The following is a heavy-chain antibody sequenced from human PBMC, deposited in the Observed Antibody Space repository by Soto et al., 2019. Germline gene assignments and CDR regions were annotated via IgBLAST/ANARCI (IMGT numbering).Heavy chain of an antibody. D-gene: IGHD3-16*01. CDR3: VMVDNYVTPTPQDV. CDR1: GYIFVNYG. V-gene: IGHV1-18*01. J-gene: IGHJ6*02. Sequence: QVQLVQSGDEVKKPGASVKVSCKASGYIFVNYGIAWVRQAPRQGLEWMGWISPYTGNTHSASKVQGRLTMTTDTSTSPAATDLGSLTSDDTAVYYCVMVDNYVTPTPQDVWGQGTTVTVSS. CDR2: ISPYTGNT.